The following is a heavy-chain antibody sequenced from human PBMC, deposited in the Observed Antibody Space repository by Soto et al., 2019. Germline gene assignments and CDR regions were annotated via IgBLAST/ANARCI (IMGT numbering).Heavy chain of an antibody. CDR2: IYYRGST. CDR1: GASVSSGGYY. Sequence: SETLSLTCTVTGASVSSGGYYWTWIRQPPGKGLEWIGYIYYRGSTNYNPSLKSRVTISLDTSNNQFSLRLSSVTAADTAVYYCARKFCSNPRCQAHDIDVWGQGTTVTVSS. J-gene: IGHJ6*02. D-gene: IGHD2-2*01. V-gene: IGHV4-61*08. CDR3: ARKFCSNPRCQAHDIDV.